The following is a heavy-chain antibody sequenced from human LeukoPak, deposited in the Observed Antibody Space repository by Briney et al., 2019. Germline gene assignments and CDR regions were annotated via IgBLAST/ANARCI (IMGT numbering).Heavy chain of an antibody. V-gene: IGHV4-31*03. J-gene: IGHJ4*02. CDR2: IYYSGST. D-gene: IGHD6-19*01. Sequence: SQTLSLTCTVSGGSISSGGYYWSWIRQHPGKGLEWIGYIYYSGSTYYNPSLKSRVTISVDTSKNQFSLKLSSVTAADTAVYYCARGDGAVAGPGLLDYWGQGTLVTVSS. CDR3: ARGDGAVAGPGLLDY. CDR1: GGSISSGGYY.